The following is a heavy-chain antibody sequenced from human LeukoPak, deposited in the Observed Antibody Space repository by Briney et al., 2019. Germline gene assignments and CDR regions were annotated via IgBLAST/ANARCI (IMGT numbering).Heavy chain of an antibody. CDR3: AKDSGDESQWLGYRGAFDV. CDR1: GFTFSSYA. D-gene: IGHD6-19*01. Sequence: QSGGSLRLSCAASGFTFSSYAMGWVRQAPGKGLEWVSSISGSGDSIYYADSVKGRFTFSRDNSKNTLYLQMNSLRAEDTAVYYCAKDSGDESQWLGYRGAFDVWGQGTMVTVSS. V-gene: IGHV3-23*01. CDR2: ISGSGDSI. J-gene: IGHJ3*01.